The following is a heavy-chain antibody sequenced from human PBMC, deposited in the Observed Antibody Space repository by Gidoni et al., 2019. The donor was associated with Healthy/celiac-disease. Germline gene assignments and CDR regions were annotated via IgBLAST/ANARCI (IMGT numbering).Heavy chain of an antibody. CDR3: AKADSSSGFDY. J-gene: IGHJ4*02. Sequence: QVQLVESGGGVVQPGRSLRLSCAASGFTFSSYGMHWVRQAPGKGLEWVAVISYDGSNKYYADSVKGRFTISRDNSKNTLYLQMNSLRAEDTAVYYCAKADSSSGFDYWGQGTLVTVSS. CDR2: ISYDGSNK. CDR1: GFTFSSYG. V-gene: IGHV3-30*18. D-gene: IGHD6-6*01.